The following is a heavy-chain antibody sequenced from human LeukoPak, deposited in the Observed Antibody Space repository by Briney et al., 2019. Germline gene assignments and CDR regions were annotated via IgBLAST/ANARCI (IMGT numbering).Heavy chain of an antibody. CDR1: GYTFISYG. CDR3: ARDRSVGRAVAGDFDY. CDR2: FSTYHGNT. D-gene: IGHD6-19*01. J-gene: IGHJ4*02. Sequence: SVTVTLKSSGYTFISYGHSWLRPPPVQGLEWMGWFSTYHGNTNNAQKLQSRVTITTDTSTSTTLLELRSLRSDDTAVYYCARDRSVGRAVAGDFDYWGQGTLVTVSS. V-gene: IGHV1-18*04.